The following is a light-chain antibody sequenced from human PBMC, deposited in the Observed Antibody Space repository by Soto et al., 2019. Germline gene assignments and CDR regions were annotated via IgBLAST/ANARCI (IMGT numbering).Light chain of an antibody. V-gene: IGLV2-14*01. CDR3: ISYTSSSTYV. Sequence: QSFLTQPASVSGSPGQSITISCSGTSSDVGGYNYVSWYQHHPGKAPKLMIYDVSYRPSGVSNRFSGSKSGNTASLTISGLQAEDEADYHCISYTSSSTYVFGAGTKVTVL. CDR1: SSDVGGYNY. CDR2: DVS. J-gene: IGLJ1*01.